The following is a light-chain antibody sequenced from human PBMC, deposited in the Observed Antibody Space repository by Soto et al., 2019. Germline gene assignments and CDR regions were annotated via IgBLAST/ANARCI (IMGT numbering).Light chain of an antibody. CDR3: QQRSNWLT. CDR2: DAS. V-gene: IGKV3-11*01. Sequence: EIVLTQSPATLTLSPGERATLSCRASQSVSSYLAWYQQKPGQAPRLLIYDASNRATGIPARFSGSGSGTDFTLNISSLEPEDFAVYYCQQRSNWLTFGGGTMVEI. J-gene: IGKJ4*01. CDR1: QSVSSY.